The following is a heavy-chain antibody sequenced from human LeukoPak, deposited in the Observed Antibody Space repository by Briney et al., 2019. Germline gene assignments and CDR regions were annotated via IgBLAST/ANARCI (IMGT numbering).Heavy chain of an antibody. CDR2: IYYSGST. J-gene: IGHJ4*02. V-gene: IGHV4-39*07. Sequence: SETLSLTCTVSGGSISSSSYYWGWIRQPPGKGLEWIGSIYYSGSTYYNPSLKSRVTISVDTSKNQFSLKPSSVTAADTAVYYCARSLDRYSSSLYYFDYWGQGTLVTVSS. CDR1: GGSISSSSYY. D-gene: IGHD6-6*01. CDR3: ARSLDRYSSSLYYFDY.